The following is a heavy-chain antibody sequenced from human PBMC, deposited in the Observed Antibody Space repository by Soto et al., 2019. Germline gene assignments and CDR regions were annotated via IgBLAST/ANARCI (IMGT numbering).Heavy chain of an antibody. CDR2: ISGYNGNT. V-gene: IGHV1-18*04. Sequence: ASVKVSCKASGYTFSNYGISWVRQSPGQGLEWMGWISGYNGNTAYARNLQDRVTMTIDAPTTTAYMELRSLRSDDTAVYYCARVMGYNYETRGPVDSWGQ. CDR1: GYTFSNYG. CDR3: ARVMGYNYETRGPVDS. J-gene: IGHJ4*02. D-gene: IGHD5-18*01.